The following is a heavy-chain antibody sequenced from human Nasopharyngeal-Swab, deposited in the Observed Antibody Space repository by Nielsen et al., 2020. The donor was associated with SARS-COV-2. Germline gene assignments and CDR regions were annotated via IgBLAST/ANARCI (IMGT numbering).Heavy chain of an antibody. V-gene: IGHV4-31*02. CDR3: ARDIGTPAHPRYYYYGMDV. Sequence: WIRRPPGKGLEGIGYIYYSGSTYYNPSLKSRVTISVDTSKNQFSLKQSSVTAADTAVYYCARDIGTPAHPRYYYYGMDVWGQGTTVTVSS. J-gene: IGHJ6*02. CDR2: IYYSGST. D-gene: IGHD1-1*01.